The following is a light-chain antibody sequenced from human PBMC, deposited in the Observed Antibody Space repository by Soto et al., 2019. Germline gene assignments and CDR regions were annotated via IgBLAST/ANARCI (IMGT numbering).Light chain of an antibody. CDR3: NSYTVNFNWV. V-gene: IGLV2-14*01. CDR1: SSDVGGYNY. CDR2: EVS. J-gene: IGLJ3*02. Sequence: QSALTQPASVSGSPGQSITISCTGTSSDVGGYNYVSWYQQHPGKAPKLVIYEVSYRPSGVSDRFSGSKSGNTASLTISGLQAEDEADYYCNSYTVNFNWVFGGGTKLPS.